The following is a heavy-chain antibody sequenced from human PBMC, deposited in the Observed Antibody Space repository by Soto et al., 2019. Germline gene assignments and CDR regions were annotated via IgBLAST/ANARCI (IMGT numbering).Heavy chain of an antibody. CDR1: GFTFTNYG. CDR3: TKSLSGGPLRGPFDI. Sequence: PGGSLRLSCAASGFTFTNYGIHWVRQAPCKGLEWVAVISYDGIDKYYAYSVKGRFTISRDYSKKTLYLQMNSLRDEDTAVYYCTKSLSGGPLRGPFDIWGQGTMFAV. V-gene: IGHV3-30*18. D-gene: IGHD1-26*01. J-gene: IGHJ3*02. CDR2: ISYDGIDK.